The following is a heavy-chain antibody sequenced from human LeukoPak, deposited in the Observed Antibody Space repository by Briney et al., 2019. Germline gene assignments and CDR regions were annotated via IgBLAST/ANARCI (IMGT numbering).Heavy chain of an antibody. V-gene: IGHV4-4*07. Sequence: SETLSLTCTVSGGSISSYYWSWIRQPAGKGLEWIGRIYTGGSTNYNPSLKSRVTMSVDTSKNQFSLKLSSVTAADTAVYYCARYEGGSYSYYYYGMDVWGQGTTVTVSS. CDR3: ARYEGGSYSYYYYGMDV. D-gene: IGHD1-26*01. CDR1: GGSISSYY. J-gene: IGHJ6*02. CDR2: IYTGGST.